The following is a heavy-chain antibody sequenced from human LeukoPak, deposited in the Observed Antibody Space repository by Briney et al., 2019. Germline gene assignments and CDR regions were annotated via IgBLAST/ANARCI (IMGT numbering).Heavy chain of an antibody. CDR2: INHSGST. CDR3: ARGDVRHDYGVMGAFDY. CDR1: GGSFSGYY. J-gene: IGHJ4*02. V-gene: IGHV4-34*01. D-gene: IGHD4-17*01. Sequence: PSETLSLACAVYGGSFSGYYWSWIRRPPGKGLEWIGEINHSGSTNYNPSLKSRVTISVDTSKNQFSLKLSSVTAADTAVYYCARGDVRHDYGVMGAFDYWGQGTLVTVSS.